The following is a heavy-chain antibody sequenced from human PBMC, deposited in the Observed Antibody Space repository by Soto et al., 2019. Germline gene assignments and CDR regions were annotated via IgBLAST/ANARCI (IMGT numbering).Heavy chain of an antibody. D-gene: IGHD1-7*01. CDR1: GFTFSSYA. V-gene: IGHV3-23*01. J-gene: IGHJ4*02. Sequence: GGSLRLSCAASGFTFSSYAMSWVRQAPGKGLEWVSAISGSGGSTYYADSVKGRFTISRDNSKNTLYLQMNSLRAEDTAVYYCAKDRSRYNWNYTLDYWGQGTLVTVSS. CDR3: AKDRSRYNWNYTLDY. CDR2: ISGSGGST.